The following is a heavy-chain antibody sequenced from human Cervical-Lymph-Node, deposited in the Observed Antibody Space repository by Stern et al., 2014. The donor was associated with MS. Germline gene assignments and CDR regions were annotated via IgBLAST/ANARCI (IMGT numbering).Heavy chain of an antibody. D-gene: IGHD3-10*01. CDR2: IVPVLGRV. CDR3: AKGPQGKCYFDL. V-gene: IGHV1-69*09. CDR1: GGTFNTYA. J-gene: IGHJ2*01. Sequence: QVQLGQSGAEVKKPGSSVKVSCKASGGTFNTYAINWVRQAHGQGLEWMGKIVPVLGRVTYVQNFRGRFTITSDISTNTVYMELSSLKSEDTAVYYCAKGPQGKCYFDLGGRGTLVTVSS.